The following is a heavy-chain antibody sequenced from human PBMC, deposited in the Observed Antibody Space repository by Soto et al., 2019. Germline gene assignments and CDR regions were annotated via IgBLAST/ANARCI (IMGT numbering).Heavy chain of an antibody. CDR3: AKVGITVAESVAIFDY. V-gene: IGHV3-23*01. CDR2: ISGGGSNT. D-gene: IGHD6-19*01. Sequence: EVQLLQSGVGLAQPGGSLRLSCAASGFTFSTYAMSWVRQAPGKGLEWISGISGGGSNTDYADSVKGRFTISRDTSKNTLYLQMDSLRAEDTAVYYCAKVGITVAESVAIFDYWGQGALVTVSS. J-gene: IGHJ4*02. CDR1: GFTFSTYA.